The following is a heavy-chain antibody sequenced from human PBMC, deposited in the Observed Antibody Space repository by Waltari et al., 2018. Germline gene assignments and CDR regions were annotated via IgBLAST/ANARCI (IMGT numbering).Heavy chain of an antibody. D-gene: IGHD6-13*01. V-gene: IGHV1-69*08. CDR3: ARDNQYSSSWFSPDY. Sequence: QVQLVQSGAEVKKPGSSVKVSCKASGGTFSSYTISWVRQAPGQGLEWMGRIIPILGIANYAQKFQGRVTITADKSTSTAYMELSSLRSEDTAVYYCARDNQYSSSWFSPDYWGQGTWSPSPQ. CDR1: GGTFSSYT. CDR2: IIPILGIA. J-gene: IGHJ4*02.